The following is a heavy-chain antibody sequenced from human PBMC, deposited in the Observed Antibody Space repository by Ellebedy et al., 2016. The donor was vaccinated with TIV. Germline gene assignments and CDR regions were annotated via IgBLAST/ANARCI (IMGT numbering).Heavy chain of an antibody. CDR2: ISASGTAT. D-gene: IGHD2-8*01. Sequence: PGGSLRLSCAASGFNFNGYAMSWVRQVAGKGLEWLSDISASGTATYYADSVKGRFTVSRDNSKKTLYLQMNSLRAEDTAVYYCARGEFCPNGVCPDYYNGMDVWGQGTTVTVSS. CDR3: ARGEFCPNGVCPDYYNGMDV. J-gene: IGHJ6*02. CDR1: GFNFNGYA. V-gene: IGHV3-23*01.